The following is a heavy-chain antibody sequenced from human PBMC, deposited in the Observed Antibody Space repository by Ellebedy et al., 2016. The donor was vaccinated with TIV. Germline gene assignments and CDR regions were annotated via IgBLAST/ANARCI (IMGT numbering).Heavy chain of an antibody. CDR1: GFTFSSYW. D-gene: IGHD6-6*01. Sequence: GGSLRLSCAASGFTFSSYWMSWVRQAPGKGLEWVAVISYDGSNKYYADSVKGRFTISRDNSKNTLYLQMNSLRAEDTAVYYCARGRWHSSSLGYWGQGTLVTVSS. J-gene: IGHJ4*02. CDR2: ISYDGSNK. CDR3: ARGRWHSSSLGY. V-gene: IGHV3-30-3*01.